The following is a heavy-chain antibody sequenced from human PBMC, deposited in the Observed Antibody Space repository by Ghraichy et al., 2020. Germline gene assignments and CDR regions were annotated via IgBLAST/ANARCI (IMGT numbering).Heavy chain of an antibody. Sequence: GGSLRLSCEASEFTFRSYWMIWIRQAPGKGLEWVATIKEDESEKYYVDSVKGRFTISRDNAKNSLYLQMNSLRAEDTGLYYCVRVSGWGSNWYFDLWGRGPRVTVS. D-gene: IGHD6-25*01. J-gene: IGHJ2*01. CDR3: VRVSGWGSNWYFDL. V-gene: IGHV3-7*03. CDR2: IKEDESEK. CDR1: EFTFRSYW.